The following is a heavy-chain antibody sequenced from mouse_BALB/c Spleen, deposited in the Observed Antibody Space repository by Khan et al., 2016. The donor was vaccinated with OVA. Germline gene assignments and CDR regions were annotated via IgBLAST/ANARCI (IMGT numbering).Heavy chain of an antibody. J-gene: IGHJ2*01. CDR3: ARDSNFDY. CDR2: ISSGSSTI. V-gene: IGHV5-17*02. CDR1: GFTFSRFG. Sequence: EVQRVESGGGLVQPGGSRKLSCAASGFTFSRFGMHWVRQAPEKGLEWVAYISSGSSTIYYVDTVKGRFTISRDNPKNTLFLQMTSLRSEDTAMYYCARDSNFDYWGQGTTLTVSS.